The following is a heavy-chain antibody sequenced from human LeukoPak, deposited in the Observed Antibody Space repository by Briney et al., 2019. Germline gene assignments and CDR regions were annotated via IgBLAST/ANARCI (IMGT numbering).Heavy chain of an antibody. CDR2: ISSSSSYT. V-gene: IGHV3-11*03. Sequence: PGGSLRLSCAASGFTFSDYYMSWIRQAPGKGLEWVSYISSSSSYTNYADSVKGRFTISRDNPKNSLYLQMNSLRAEDTAVYYCASTRRYSGYDYDYWGQGTLVTVSS. CDR1: GFTFSDYY. D-gene: IGHD5-12*01. CDR3: ASTRRYSGYDYDY. J-gene: IGHJ4*02.